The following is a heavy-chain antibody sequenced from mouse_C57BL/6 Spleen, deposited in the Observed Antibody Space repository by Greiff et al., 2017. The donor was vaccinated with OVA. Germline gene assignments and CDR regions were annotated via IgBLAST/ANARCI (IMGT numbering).Heavy chain of an antibody. V-gene: IGHV1-18*01. CDR1: GYTFTDYN. J-gene: IGHJ4*01. CDR3: ARSPYYYGSIYYAMDY. CDR2: INPNNGGT. D-gene: IGHD1-1*01. Sequence: EVQLVESGPELVKPGASVKIPCKASGYTFTDYNMDWVKQSHGKSLEWIGDINPNNGGTIYNQKFKGKATLTVDKSSSTAYMELRSLTSEDTAVYYCARSPYYYGSIYYAMDYWGQGTSVTVSS.